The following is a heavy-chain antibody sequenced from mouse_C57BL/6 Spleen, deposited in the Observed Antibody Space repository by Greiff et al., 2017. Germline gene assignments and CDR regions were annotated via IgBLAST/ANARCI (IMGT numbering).Heavy chain of an antibody. J-gene: IGHJ4*01. D-gene: IGHD1-1*01. CDR3: ARRRGGIYYYGSSYVRAMDY. V-gene: IGHV1-26*01. CDR2: INPNNGGT. CDR1: GYTFTDYY. Sequence: VQLQQSGPELVKPGASVKISCKASGYTFTDYYMNWVKQSHGKSLEWIGDINPNNGGTSYNQKFKGKATLTVDKSSSTAYMELRSLTSEDSAVYYCARRRGGIYYYGSSYVRAMDYWGQGTSVTVSS.